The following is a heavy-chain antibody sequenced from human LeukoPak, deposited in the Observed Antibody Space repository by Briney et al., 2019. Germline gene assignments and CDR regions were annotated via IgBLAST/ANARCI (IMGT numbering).Heavy chain of an antibody. V-gene: IGHV3-53*01. CDR3: ARDSSPRDGYNGRY. Sequence: TGGSLRLSCAASGFTVSTNYMTWIRQAPGKGLEWVSVMYTLGNTNYADSVKGRFTISRDNAKNSLYLQMNSLRAEDTAVYYCARDSSPRDGYNGRYWGQGTLVTVSS. D-gene: IGHD5-24*01. CDR1: GFTVSTNY. CDR2: MYTLGNT. J-gene: IGHJ4*02.